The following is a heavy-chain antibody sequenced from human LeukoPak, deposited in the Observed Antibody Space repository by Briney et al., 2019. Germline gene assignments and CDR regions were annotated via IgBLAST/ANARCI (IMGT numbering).Heavy chain of an antibody. CDR1: GGSVSSGSYY. V-gene: IGHV4-61*01. D-gene: IGHD2-15*01. CDR2: IYYSGST. Sequence: SETLSLTRTVSGGSVSSGSYYWSWIRQPPGKGLEWIGYIYYSGSTNYNPSLKSRVTISVDTSKNQFSLKLSSVTAADTAVYYCARDGSFCSGGSCYQAFDIWGQGTMVTVSS. CDR3: ARDGSFCSGGSCYQAFDI. J-gene: IGHJ3*02.